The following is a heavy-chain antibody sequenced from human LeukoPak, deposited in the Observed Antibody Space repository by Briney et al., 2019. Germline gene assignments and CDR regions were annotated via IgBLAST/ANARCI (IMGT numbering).Heavy chain of an antibody. Sequence: GGSLRLSCAASGFTFSSYSMNWVRQAPGKGLEWVSYISSSSSTIYYADSVKGRFTTSRDNAKNSLYLQMNSLRAEDTAVYYCAREDSYGFDYWGQGTLVTVSS. J-gene: IGHJ4*02. V-gene: IGHV3-48*04. CDR3: AREDSYGFDY. CDR2: ISSSSSTI. CDR1: GFTFSSYS. D-gene: IGHD5-18*01.